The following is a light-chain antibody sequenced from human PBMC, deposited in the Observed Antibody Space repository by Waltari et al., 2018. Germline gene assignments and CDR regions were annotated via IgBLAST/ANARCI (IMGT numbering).Light chain of an antibody. Sequence: SYVLTQPPSVSVAPGMTARITCGGNNIASKSVHWYRQSPGQAPVLVIFYDKDRPARMPGRFSGSNSWTTATLTISRFEAGDEADYYCQVWDSSTSHVVFGAGTKLTVL. CDR2: YDK. J-gene: IGLJ2*01. V-gene: IGLV3-21*01. CDR1: NIASKS. CDR3: QVWDSSTSHVV.